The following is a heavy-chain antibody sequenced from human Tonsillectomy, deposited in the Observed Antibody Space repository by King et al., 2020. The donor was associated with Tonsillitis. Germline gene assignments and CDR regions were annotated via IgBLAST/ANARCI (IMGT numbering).Heavy chain of an antibody. J-gene: IGHJ4*02. CDR2: IRSKPHNYAT. CDR1: GFNFSGSA. D-gene: IGHD2-2*01. CDR3: TTYCSSARCSELFDY. V-gene: IGHV3-73*02. Sequence: VQLVESGGGLVQPGVSLKLSCAASGFNFSGSAIHWVRQASGKGLEWVGRIRSKPHNYATGFAASVKGRFTISRDDSKNTAYLQMNSLKAEDTAVYYCTTYCSSARCSELFDYGGQGTPVTVSS.